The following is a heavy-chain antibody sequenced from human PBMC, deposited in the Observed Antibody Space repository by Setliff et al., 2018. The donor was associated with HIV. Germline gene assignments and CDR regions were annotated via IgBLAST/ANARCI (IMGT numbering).Heavy chain of an antibody. CDR3: ARVPPFSGSNFSWYFDL. D-gene: IGHD1-26*01. CDR1: GSSISSTYY. J-gene: IGHJ2*01. Sequence: SETLSLTCAVSGSSISSTYYWGWIRQPPGKGLEWIGSLYHTGSNNYNPSLKSRITVSVDRSKNQFSLKLTSVTAADTALYYCARVPPFSGSNFSWYFDLWGRGTLVTVSS. V-gene: IGHV4-38-2*01. CDR2: LYHTGSN.